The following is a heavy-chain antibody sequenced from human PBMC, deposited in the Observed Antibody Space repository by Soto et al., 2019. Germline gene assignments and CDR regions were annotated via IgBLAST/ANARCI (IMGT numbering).Heavy chain of an antibody. J-gene: IGHJ5*02. V-gene: IGHV4-39*07. CDR2: IYHTGNA. CDR3: ARVPSP. Sequence: SETLSLTCGVSGDSISNSRFYWAWIRQPPGKGLEWIGSIYHTGNAYYNPSLKSRVTISVDRSKNQFSLKLSSVTAADTAVYYCARVPSPWGQGTLVTSPQ. CDR1: GDSISNSRFY.